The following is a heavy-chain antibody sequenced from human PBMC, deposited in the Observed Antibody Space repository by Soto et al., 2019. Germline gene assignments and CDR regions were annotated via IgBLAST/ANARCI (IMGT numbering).Heavy chain of an antibody. J-gene: IGHJ5*02. CDR1: GGSISSGGYY. V-gene: IGHV4-31*03. Sequence: QVQLQESGPGLVKPSQTLSLTCTVSGGSISSGGYYWSWIRQHPGKGLGWIGYIYYSGSTYYNPSPKSRVTISVDTSKNHCSRKLSSVTAAATAVYYCARADPSSLVPANWFDPWGQGTLVTVSS. D-gene: IGHD2-2*01. CDR3: ARADPSSLVPANWFDP. CDR2: IYYSGST.